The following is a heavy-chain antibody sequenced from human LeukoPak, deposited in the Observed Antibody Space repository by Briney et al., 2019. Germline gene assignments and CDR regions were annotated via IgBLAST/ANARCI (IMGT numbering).Heavy chain of an antibody. CDR2: ISSSSSYI. J-gene: IGHJ4*02. CDR1: GFTFSSYS. Sequence: GGSLRLSCAASGFTFSSYSMNWVRQAPGKGLEWVSSISSSSSYIYYADSVKGRFTISRDNAKNSLYLQMNSLRAEDTAVYYCARDLSSPYSSSWYQPLLDWGQGTLVTVSS. CDR3: ARDLSSPYSSSWYQPLLD. V-gene: IGHV3-21*01. D-gene: IGHD6-13*01.